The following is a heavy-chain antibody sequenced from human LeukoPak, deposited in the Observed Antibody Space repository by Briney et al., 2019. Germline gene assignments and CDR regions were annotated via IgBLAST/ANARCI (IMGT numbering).Heavy chain of an antibody. V-gene: IGHV1-18*01. J-gene: IGHJ3*02. D-gene: IGHD3-3*01. CDR1: GYTFTSYG. CDR3: ARVTIFGVVIKGAFDI. CDR2: ISAYNGNT. Sequence: ASVKVSCKASGYTFTSYGISWVRQAPGQGLEWMGWISAYNGNTNYAQKLQGRVTMTTDTFTSTAYMELRSLRSDDTAVYYCARVTIFGVVIKGAFDIWGQGTMVTVSS.